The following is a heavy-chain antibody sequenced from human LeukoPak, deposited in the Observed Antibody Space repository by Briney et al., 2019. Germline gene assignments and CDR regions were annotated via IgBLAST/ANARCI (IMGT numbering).Heavy chain of an antibody. J-gene: IGHJ4*02. CDR1: GDSISSYY. CDR2: IYYSGST. D-gene: IGHD1-1*01. Sequence: KSSETLSLTCNVSGDSISSYYWSWIRQPPGKGLEWIGYIYYSGSTNYNPSLKSRVTISVDTSKSQFSLRLSSVTAADTAVYYCARHTSMAHFDYWGQGTLVTVSS. V-gene: IGHV4-59*08. CDR3: ARHTSMAHFDY.